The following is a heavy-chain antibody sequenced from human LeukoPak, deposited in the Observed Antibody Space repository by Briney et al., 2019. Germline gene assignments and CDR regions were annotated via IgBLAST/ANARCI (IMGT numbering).Heavy chain of an antibody. Sequence: ASVKVSCKASGYAFTGYYMRWVRQAPGQGLEWMGWINPNSGGTNYAQKFQGRVTMTRDTSISTAYMELSRLRSDDTAVYYCARDLSGYCSSTSCYAFADFDYWGQGTLVTVSS. V-gene: IGHV1-2*02. CDR1: GYAFTGYY. CDR3: ARDLSGYCSSTSCYAFADFDY. CDR2: INPNSGGT. J-gene: IGHJ4*02. D-gene: IGHD2-2*01.